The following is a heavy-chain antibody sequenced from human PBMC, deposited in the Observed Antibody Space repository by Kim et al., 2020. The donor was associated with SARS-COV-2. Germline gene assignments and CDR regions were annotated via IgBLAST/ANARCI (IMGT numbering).Heavy chain of an antibody. CDR3: ARSPLWLPFDY. V-gene: IGHV4-59*01. J-gene: IGHJ4*02. D-gene: IGHD3-10*01. Sequence: SNNSNPSLKSRVTISVDTAKNQFSLKLSSVTAADTAVYYCARSPLWLPFDYWGQGTLVTVSS. CDR2: SN.